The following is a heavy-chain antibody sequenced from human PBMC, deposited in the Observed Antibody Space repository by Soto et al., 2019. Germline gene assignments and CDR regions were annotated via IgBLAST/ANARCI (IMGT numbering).Heavy chain of an antibody. V-gene: IGHV3-23*01. CDR1: GFTFSNSA. CDR3: AKTGNHIHEY. J-gene: IGHJ4*02. D-gene: IGHD1-1*01. Sequence: PGGSLRLSCAASGFTFSNSAISWVRPAPGKGLEWVSVISGSGDFTFYGDSVKGRFTISRDNSKNTLYLQMNTLRAEDTAVYYCAKTGNHIHEYCGQGSLFTVAS. CDR2: ISGSGDFT.